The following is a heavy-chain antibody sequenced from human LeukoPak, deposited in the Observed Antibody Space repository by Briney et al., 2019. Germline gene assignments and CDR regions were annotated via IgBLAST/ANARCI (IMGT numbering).Heavy chain of an antibody. D-gene: IGHD2-15*01. CDR1: GYTFTSYD. V-gene: IGHV1-8*01. Sequence: ASLKLSCTASGYTFTSYDINWVRQANGPGLEWMGWMNPNSGNTSYAQKFQGRVTITRNSSITTAYMQLISLRSEGTAVDYCARRHGRCSDGSCYYPDYWGQGTLVTVSS. J-gene: IGHJ4*02. CDR2: MNPNSGNT. CDR3: ARRHGRCSDGSCYYPDY.